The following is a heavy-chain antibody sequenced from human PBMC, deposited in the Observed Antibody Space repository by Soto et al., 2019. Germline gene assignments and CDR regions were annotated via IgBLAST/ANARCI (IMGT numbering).Heavy chain of an antibody. CDR1: GDTFANYA. J-gene: IGHJ4*02. Sequence: QVHLVQSGTEVKRPGSSVKVSCKTSGDTFANYAISWVRQAPGQGLEWMGGILPLFDSASYAQRSSDRVTITSDKFTSTAYRELRSLTSEDTAVYYCAASTFLSGVSGYFHLAFWGQGTLVTVSS. CDR2: ILPLFDSA. D-gene: IGHD3-3*01. V-gene: IGHV1-69*06. CDR3: AASTFLSGVSGYFHLAF.